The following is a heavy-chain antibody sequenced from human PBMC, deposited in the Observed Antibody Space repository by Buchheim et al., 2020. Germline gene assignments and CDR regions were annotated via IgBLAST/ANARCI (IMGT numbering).Heavy chain of an antibody. CDR3: VRDYEYSSSSGYYGMDV. CDR1: GFIFSNSW. Sequence: EVQLVESGGGLAQPGGSLRLSCAASGFIFSNSWMSWVRQAPGKGLECVANINEDATSIGYVDSVKGRFIISRDNAKNSVYLEMNSLRAEDTAVYYCVRDYEYSSSSGYYGMDVWGQGTT. V-gene: IGHV3-7*01. J-gene: IGHJ6*02. D-gene: IGHD6-6*01. CDR2: INEDATSI.